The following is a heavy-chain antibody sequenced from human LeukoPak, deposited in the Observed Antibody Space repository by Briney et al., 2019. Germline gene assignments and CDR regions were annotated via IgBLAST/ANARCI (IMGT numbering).Heavy chain of an antibody. J-gene: IGHJ3*02. Sequence: SETLSLTCTVSGGSISSGSYYWSWIRQPPGKGLEWIGYIYHSGSTNYNPSLKSRVTISVDTSKNQFSLKLSSVTAADAAVYYCAKIWDNGPHDAFDIWGQGTMVTVSS. CDR2: IYHSGST. CDR1: GGSISSGSYY. D-gene: IGHD1-26*01. V-gene: IGHV4-61*01. CDR3: AKIWDNGPHDAFDI.